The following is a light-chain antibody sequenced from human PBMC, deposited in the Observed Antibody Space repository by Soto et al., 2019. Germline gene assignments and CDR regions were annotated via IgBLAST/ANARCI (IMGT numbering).Light chain of an antibody. CDR1: QGISTY. J-gene: IGKJ1*01. V-gene: IGKV1-39*01. Sequence: DIQMTQSPSTLSASVGDRVTITCRASQGISTYLNWYQQKPGKAPKLLIYAASSLQSGVPSRFSGSGSDTDFTLTISSLQPEDFATYSCQQSYGTTWTFGQGTKG. CDR3: QQSYGTTWT. CDR2: AAS.